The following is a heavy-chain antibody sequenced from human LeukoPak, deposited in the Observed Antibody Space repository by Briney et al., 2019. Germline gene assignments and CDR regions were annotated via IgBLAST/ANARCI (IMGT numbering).Heavy chain of an antibody. Sequence: PGGSLRLSCAASGFTFNHYGMHWVRQAPGKGLEWVAFIRYDASDKYYADSVKGRFTISRDNSKNTLYLQMNSLRAEDTAVYYCARDTLLPYSTFRRHPIDYWGQGTLVTVSS. CDR1: GFTFNHYG. V-gene: IGHV3-30*02. J-gene: IGHJ4*02. CDR2: IRYDASDK. D-gene: IGHD6-13*01. CDR3: ARDTLLPYSTFRRHPIDY.